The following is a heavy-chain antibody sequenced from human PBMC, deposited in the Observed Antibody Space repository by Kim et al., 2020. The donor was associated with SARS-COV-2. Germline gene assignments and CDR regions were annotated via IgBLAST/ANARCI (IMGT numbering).Heavy chain of an antibody. Sequence: SETLSLTCSVSGDSIISTIYYWGWIRQPPGKGLEWIGAVFYDGSTYYNPSLKSRVTMSVDTSKDQFTLKVGSVTAADTAVYYCVRQRNRGYGHYYYGMDVWGQGTTITVSS. CDR2: VFYDGST. CDR3: VRQRNRGYGHYYYGMDV. J-gene: IGHJ6*02. D-gene: IGHD7-27*01. CDR1: GDSIISTIYY. V-gene: IGHV4-39*01.